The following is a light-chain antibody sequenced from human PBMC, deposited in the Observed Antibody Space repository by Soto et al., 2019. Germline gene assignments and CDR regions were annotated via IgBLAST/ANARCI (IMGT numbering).Light chain of an antibody. CDR1: SSNIGSNY. Sequence: QAVVTQPPSASGTPGQRVTISCSGSSSNIGSNYVYWYQQLPGTAPKLLIYRNNQRPSGVPDRFSGSKSGTSASLAISGLRSEDEADYYCAAWDDSLSAHYVFGTGTKLTV. J-gene: IGLJ1*01. CDR3: AAWDDSLSAHYV. CDR2: RNN. V-gene: IGLV1-47*01.